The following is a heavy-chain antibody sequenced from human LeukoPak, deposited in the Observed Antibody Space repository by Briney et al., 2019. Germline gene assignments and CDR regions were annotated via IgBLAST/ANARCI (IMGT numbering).Heavy chain of an antibody. Sequence: SSETLSLTCGVSGGSISSTNWWTWVRQPPGEGLEWIGEVELSERTNYNPSLESRVTISVDMSANHISLKLTSVTAADTAVYYCAREGGPYRSLDHSGQGTLVTVPS. CDR3: AREGGPYRSLDH. CDR1: GGSISSTNW. CDR2: VELSERT. V-gene: IGHV4-4*02. J-gene: IGHJ4*02.